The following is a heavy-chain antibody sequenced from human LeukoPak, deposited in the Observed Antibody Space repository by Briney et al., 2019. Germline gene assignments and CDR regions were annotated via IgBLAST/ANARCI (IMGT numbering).Heavy chain of an antibody. D-gene: IGHD1-26*01. V-gene: IGHV1-69*13. CDR3: ARISLGAIWGYYYGMDV. Sequence: SVKVSCKASGGTFTSYSISWVRQAPGQGLEWMGGIIPIFDTADYAQKFQGRVTITSDESTSTAYMELSSLRSEDTAVFYCARISLGAIWGYYYGMDVWGQGTTVTVSS. CDR2: IIPIFDTA. J-gene: IGHJ6*02. CDR1: GGTFTSYS.